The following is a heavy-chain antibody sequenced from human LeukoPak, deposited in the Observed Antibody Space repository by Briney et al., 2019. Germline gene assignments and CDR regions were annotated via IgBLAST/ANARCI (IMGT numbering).Heavy chain of an antibody. CDR2: MNPNSGNT. CDR1: GHTFTSYD. Sequence: ASVKVSCKASGHTFTSYDINWVRQATGQGLEWMGWMNPNSGNTGYAQKFQGRVTITRNTSISTAYMELSSLRSEDTAVYYCARSPARRYYMDVWGKGTTVTVSS. CDR3: ARSPARRYYMDV. J-gene: IGHJ6*03. V-gene: IGHV1-8*03.